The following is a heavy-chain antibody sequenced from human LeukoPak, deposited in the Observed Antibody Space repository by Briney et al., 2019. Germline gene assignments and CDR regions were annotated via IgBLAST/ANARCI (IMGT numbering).Heavy chain of an antibody. Sequence: PGESLKISCKGSGYRFSTYWIAWVRQMPGKGLEWMGIIYPGDSNVRYSPSFQCQVTISADKSVTTDYLQWSSLKASDAAMYFCARLNGGANLLGDSLDIWGQGTMVTVSS. CDR2: IYPGDSNV. J-gene: IGHJ3*02. CDR3: ARLNGGANLLGDSLDI. CDR1: GYRFSTYW. D-gene: IGHD4/OR15-4a*01. V-gene: IGHV5-51*01.